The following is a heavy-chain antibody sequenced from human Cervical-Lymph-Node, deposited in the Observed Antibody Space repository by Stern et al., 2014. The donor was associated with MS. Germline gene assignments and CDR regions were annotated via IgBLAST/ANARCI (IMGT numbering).Heavy chain of an antibody. D-gene: IGHD2-21*02. V-gene: IGHV4-59*02. CDR3: ARDPSTTASDWFFDL. Sequence: QVQLQESGPGLVKPSETLSLTCTVSGGAVSDYYWTWIRQRPGKGLEWIGYISDTGTTNYTPSLHSRVTITLDTSQNQVSLRLRSVTAADTAVYYCARDPSTTASDWFFDLWDRGSLVTVSS. CDR1: GGAVSDYY. CDR2: ISDTGTT. J-gene: IGHJ2*01.